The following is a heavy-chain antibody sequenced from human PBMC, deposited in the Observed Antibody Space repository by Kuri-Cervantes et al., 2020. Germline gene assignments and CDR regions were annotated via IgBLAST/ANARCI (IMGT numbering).Heavy chain of an antibody. Sequence: GESLKISCAASGFTFSSYDMHWVRQATGKGLEWVSAIGTAGDTYYPGSVKGRFTISRDNSKNTLYLQMNSLRAEDTAVYYCARGVVAVPGDYWYYYMDVWGKGTTVTVSS. D-gene: IGHD2-15*01. CDR1: GFTFSSYD. V-gene: IGHV3-13*01. J-gene: IGHJ6*03. CDR3: ARGVVAVPGDYWYYYMDV. CDR2: IGTAGDT.